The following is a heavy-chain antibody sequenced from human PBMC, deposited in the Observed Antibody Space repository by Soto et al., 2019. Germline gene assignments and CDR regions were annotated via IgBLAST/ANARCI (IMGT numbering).Heavy chain of an antibody. CDR3: ARDGCHDFWSGYDRCTFYYGMDV. CDR2: IYYSGST. Sequence: SETLSLTCTVYGGSISSGDYYWSWIRQPPGKGLEWIGYIYYSGSTYYNPSLKSRVTISVDTSKNQFSLKLSSVTAADTAVYYCARDGCHDFWSGYDRCTFYYGMDVWGQGTTVTVSS. V-gene: IGHV4-30-4*01. CDR1: GGSISSGDYY. D-gene: IGHD3-3*01. J-gene: IGHJ6*02.